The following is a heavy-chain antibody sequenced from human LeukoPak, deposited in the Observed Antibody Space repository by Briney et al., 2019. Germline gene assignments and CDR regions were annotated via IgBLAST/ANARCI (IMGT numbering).Heavy chain of an antibody. Sequence: PGGSLRLSCAASGFTFSNYVMNWVRQAPGKGLEWVSSISGSSIYIYYADSVKGRFTISRDNAKNPLYLQMNSLRAEDTAVYFCARDPPQLGESDYWGQGSLVTVSS. CDR3: ARDPPQLGESDY. V-gene: IGHV3-21*01. D-gene: IGHD3-10*01. CDR1: GFTFSNYV. J-gene: IGHJ4*02. CDR2: ISGSSIYI.